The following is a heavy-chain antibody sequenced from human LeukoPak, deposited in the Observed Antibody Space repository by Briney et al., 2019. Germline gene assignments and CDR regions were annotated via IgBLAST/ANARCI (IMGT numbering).Heavy chain of an antibody. J-gene: IGHJ4*02. Sequence: KPSETLSLTCAVSGYSFSSGYYWGWLRPPPGKGLEWIGIIYHSRSTYYNPSLKSRVTISVDTSKNKFSLKLSSVTAAHTAIYYCSSGYDEYYFDYGGQGTLVTVPS. D-gene: IGHD5-12*01. CDR2: IYHSRST. CDR3: SSGYDEYYFDY. V-gene: IGHV4-38-2*01. CDR1: GYSFSSGYY.